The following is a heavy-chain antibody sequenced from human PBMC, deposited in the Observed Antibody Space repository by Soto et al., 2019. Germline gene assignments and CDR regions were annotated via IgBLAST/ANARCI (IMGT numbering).Heavy chain of an antibody. D-gene: IGHD3-22*01. J-gene: IGHJ3*02. Sequence: GDSLKISCKGSGYSFSFYWIGWVRQMPGKGLEWMAIMYPDDSDIRYSPSFEAHVTISADKSTSAAFLQWSSLKASDTAMYYCATAYVYDFENSNYYRDAFDIWGQGTLVTVSS. V-gene: IGHV5-51*01. CDR2: MYPDDSDI. CDR1: GYSFSFYW. CDR3: ATAYVYDFENSNYYRDAFDI.